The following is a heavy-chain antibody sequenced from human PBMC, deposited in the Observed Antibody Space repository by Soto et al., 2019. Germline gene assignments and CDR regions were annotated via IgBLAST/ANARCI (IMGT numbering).Heavy chain of an antibody. CDR2: ISSSSSTI. CDR3: ARDYNLGYSYGRANYYYYYGMDV. J-gene: IGHJ6*02. CDR1: GFTFRSYN. D-gene: IGHD5-18*01. V-gene: IGHV3-48*02. Sequence: AGGALRLSRAASGFTFRSYNMNLVRPAPGEGVGWGLYISSSSSTIYYADSVKGRFTISRDNAKNSLYLQMNSLRDEDTAVYYCARDYNLGYSYGRANYYYYYGMDVWGQGTTVTVSS.